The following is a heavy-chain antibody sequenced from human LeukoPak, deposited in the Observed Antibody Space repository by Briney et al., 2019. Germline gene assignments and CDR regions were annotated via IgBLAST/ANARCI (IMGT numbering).Heavy chain of an antibody. J-gene: IGHJ6*03. CDR2: MNPNSGNT. D-gene: IGHD1-7*01. Sequence: ASVKVSCKASGYTFTSYDINWVRQATGQGLECMGWMNPNSGNTGYAQKFQGRVTMTRNTSISTAYMELSSLRSEVTAVYYCVYQQPGNWNYWYYYYMDGWGKETTDTVSS. V-gene: IGHV1-8*01. CDR3: VYQQPGNWNYWYYYYMDG. CDR1: GYTFTSYD.